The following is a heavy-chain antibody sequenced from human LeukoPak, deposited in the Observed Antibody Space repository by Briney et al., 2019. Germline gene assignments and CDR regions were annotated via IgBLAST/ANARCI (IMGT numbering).Heavy chain of an antibody. CDR1: GGFLMSYY. D-gene: IGHD3-10*01. CDR3: ARGSMVRGFDS. V-gene: IGHV4-4*07. CDR2: TYTSGST. Sequence: PSETLSLTCSVSGGFLMSYYWTWIRQSAGKGLEFIGRTYTSGSTDHNPSLKSRITLSIDRSKNQFSLKLRSVTAADTAIYYCARGSMVRGFDSWGQGTLVTVSS. J-gene: IGHJ5*01.